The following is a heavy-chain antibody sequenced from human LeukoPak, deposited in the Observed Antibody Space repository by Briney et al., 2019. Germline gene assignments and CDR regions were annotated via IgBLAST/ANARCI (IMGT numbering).Heavy chain of an antibody. Sequence: PGGSLRLSCAASGFTFSSYWMSWVRQAPGKGLEWVANIKQDGSEKYYVDSVKGRYTISRDSAKNSLYLQMNSLRAEDTAVYYCARVSGSYASLYYYYGMDVWGQGTTVTVSS. CDR1: GFTFSSYW. V-gene: IGHV3-7*01. D-gene: IGHD3-10*01. J-gene: IGHJ6*02. CDR2: IKQDGSEK. CDR3: ARVSGSYASLYYYYGMDV.